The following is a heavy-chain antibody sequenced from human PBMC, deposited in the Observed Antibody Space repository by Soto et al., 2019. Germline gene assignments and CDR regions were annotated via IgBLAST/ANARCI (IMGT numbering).Heavy chain of an antibody. V-gene: IGHV3-30*03. CDR2: ISHDEDYI. Sequence: QVQLVESGGGVVQPGKSLRLSCAASGFIFSAYVMHWVRQAPGKGLEWVALISHDEDYIYYADSVKGRFTISRDNSKNTLLLEMSNLKTADTAMYYCARDPERLKYGAIDHWGQGTLVNVSS. D-gene: IGHD2-21*01. J-gene: IGHJ4*02. CDR1: GFIFSAYV. CDR3: ARDPERLKYGAIDH.